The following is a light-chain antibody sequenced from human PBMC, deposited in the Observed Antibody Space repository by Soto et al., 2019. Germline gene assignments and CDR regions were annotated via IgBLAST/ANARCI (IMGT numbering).Light chain of an antibody. CDR3: QQYGSSPFT. Sequence: EIVLKQSPGTLSLSPGQRASLSCRASQSLGSSYLAWYQQKPGQAPRLLFYGASSRATGIPDRFSGSGSGTDFTLTISRLEPEDFAVYYCQQYGSSPFTFGPGTKVGI. V-gene: IGKV3-20*01. CDR2: GAS. CDR1: QSLGSSY. J-gene: IGKJ3*01.